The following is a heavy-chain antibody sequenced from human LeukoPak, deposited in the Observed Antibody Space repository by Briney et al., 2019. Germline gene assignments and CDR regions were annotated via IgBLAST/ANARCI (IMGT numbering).Heavy chain of an antibody. J-gene: IGHJ3*02. CDR3: VGISVNHDAFDI. Sequence: KPGGSLRLSCAASGFTFSDYYMSWIRQAPGKGLEWVSYISSSGSTIYYADSVKGRFTISRDNAKNSLYLQMNSLRAEDTAVYYCVGISVNHDAFDIWGQGTMVTVSS. CDR1: GFTFSDYY. CDR2: ISSSGSTI. V-gene: IGHV3-11*04. D-gene: IGHD1-20*01.